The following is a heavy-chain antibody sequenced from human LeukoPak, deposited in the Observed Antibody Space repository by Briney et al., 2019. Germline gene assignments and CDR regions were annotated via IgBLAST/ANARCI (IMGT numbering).Heavy chain of an antibody. J-gene: IGHJ4*02. CDR1: GYTFTSYG. CDR2: ISAYNGNT. CDR3: ARPYSSSSPYYFDY. V-gene: IGHV1-18*01. Sequence: GASVKVSCKASGYTFTSYGISWVRQAPGQGLEWMGWISAYNGNTNYAQKLQGRVTMTTDTSTTTAYMELRSLRSDDTAVYYCARPYSSSSPYYFDYWGQGTLVTVSS. D-gene: IGHD6-6*01.